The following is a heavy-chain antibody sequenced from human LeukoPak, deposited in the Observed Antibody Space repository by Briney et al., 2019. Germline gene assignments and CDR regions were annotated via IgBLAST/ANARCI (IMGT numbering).Heavy chain of an antibody. V-gene: IGHV1-69*13. CDR1: GYTFTSYY. CDR3: ARVGNYYDSSGSHFPFDY. J-gene: IGHJ4*02. D-gene: IGHD3-22*01. Sequence: ASVKVSCKASGYTFTSYYMHWVRQAPGQGLEWMGGIIPIFGTANYAQKFQGRVTITADESTSTAYMELSSLRSEDTAVYYCARVGNYYDSSGSHFPFDYWGQGTLVTVSS. CDR2: IIPIFGTA.